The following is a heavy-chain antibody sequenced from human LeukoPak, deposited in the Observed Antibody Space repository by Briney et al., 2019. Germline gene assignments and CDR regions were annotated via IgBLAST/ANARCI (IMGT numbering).Heavy chain of an antibody. CDR2: TKKDGSER. V-gene: IGHV3-7*03. CDR3: AKDYIVVVPAAVSEDAFDI. D-gene: IGHD2-2*01. CDR1: GFSFSSYW. J-gene: IGHJ3*02. Sequence: GGSLRLSCAASGFSFSSYWMSWVRQAPGKGLEWVANTKKDGSERNYVDSVKGRFTISRDNPKNSLYLQMNSLRAEDTAVYYCAKDYIVVVPAAVSEDAFDIWGQGTMVTVSS.